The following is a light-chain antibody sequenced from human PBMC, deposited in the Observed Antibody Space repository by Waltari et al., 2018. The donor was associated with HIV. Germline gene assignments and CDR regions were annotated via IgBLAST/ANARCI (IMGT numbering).Light chain of an antibody. Sequence: DILMTQSPSTLSASVGDRVTITCRASQGIRSWLAWYQQKPGKAPKLLIYKASSLESGVPSRFSGIGSGTEFTLTISSLQPDDFATYYCQQYNNYPWTFGQGTKVEIK. CDR1: QGIRSW. J-gene: IGKJ1*01. CDR3: QQYNNYPWT. V-gene: IGKV1-5*03. CDR2: KAS.